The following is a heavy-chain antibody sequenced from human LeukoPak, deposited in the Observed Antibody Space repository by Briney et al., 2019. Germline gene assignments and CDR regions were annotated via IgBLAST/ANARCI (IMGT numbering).Heavy chain of an antibody. J-gene: IGHJ5*02. CDR1: GFTVSSNY. D-gene: IGHD2-21*01. CDR3: ARQGKFAYCGGDCYSAWFDP. Sequence: PGGSLRLSCAASGFTVSSNYMSWVRQPPGKGLEWIGSIYYSGSTYYNPSLKSRVTISVDTSKNQFSLKLSSVTAADTAVYYCARQGKFAYCGGDCYSAWFDPWGQGALVTVSS. CDR2: IYYSGST. V-gene: IGHV4-39*01.